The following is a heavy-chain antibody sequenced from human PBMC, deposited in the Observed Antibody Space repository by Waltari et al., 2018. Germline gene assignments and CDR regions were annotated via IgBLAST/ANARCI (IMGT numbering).Heavy chain of an antibody. V-gene: IGHV3-48*03. CDR2: IGTSAGDI. CDR3: ATDVSGWVDFEH. CDR1: GLNFMKYE. D-gene: IGHD6-19*01. Sequence: EVQLVESGGDMVHPGGSLRLSCVVHGLNFMKYEMDWVRQAPGKGLEWISYIGTSAGDIYYAESVKGRFTISRDNVKNSLYLQMNSLRVEDTAVYYCATDVSGWVDFEHWGRGTLVTVSS. J-gene: IGHJ4*02.